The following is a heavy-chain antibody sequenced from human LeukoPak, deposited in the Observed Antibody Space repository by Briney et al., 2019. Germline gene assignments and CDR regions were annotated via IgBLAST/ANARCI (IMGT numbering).Heavy chain of an antibody. V-gene: IGHV1-69*04. CDR3: ASTPYYYDSSGYYPSFTSHFDY. D-gene: IGHD3-22*01. J-gene: IGHJ4*02. CDR2: IIPILGIA. Sequence: ASVKVSCKASGGTFSSYAISWVRQAPGQGLEWMGRIIPILGIANYAQKFQGRVTITADKSTSTAYMELSSLRSEDTAVYYCASTPYYYDSSGYYPSFTSHFDYWGQGTLVTVSS. CDR1: GGTFSSYA.